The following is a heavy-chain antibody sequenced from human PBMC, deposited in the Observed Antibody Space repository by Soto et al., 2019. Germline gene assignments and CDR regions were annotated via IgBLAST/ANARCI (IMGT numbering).Heavy chain of an antibody. CDR3: ARGRAVAGKNRRHNYYGMDV. CDR2: MIPNSGNT. J-gene: IGHJ6*02. V-gene: IGHV1-8*01. Sequence: QVQLVQSGAEVKKPGASVKVSCKASGYTFTCYDINWVRQATGQGLEWMGWMIPNSGNTGYAQKFQGRGTMTRNTCISTAYMELSSLRSEDTAVYYCARGRAVAGKNRRHNYYGMDVWGQGTTVTVSS. D-gene: IGHD6-19*01. CDR1: GYTFTCYD.